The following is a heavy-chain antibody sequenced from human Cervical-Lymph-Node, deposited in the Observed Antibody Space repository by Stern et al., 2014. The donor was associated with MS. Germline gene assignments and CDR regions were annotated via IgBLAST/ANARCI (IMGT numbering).Heavy chain of an antibody. CDR2: IYYSGST. CDR1: GGSISSGDYY. D-gene: IGHD5-12*01. CDR3: ARSLAGSDYVPLNDY. V-gene: IGHV4-30-4*01. Sequence: QVQLQESGPGLVKPSQTLSLTCTVSGGSISSGDYYWSWIRQPPGKGLEWIGYIYYSGSTYYTPSLKSRVTISVDTSKNRFSLKLSSVTAADTAVYYCARSLAGSDYVPLNDYWGQGTLVTVSS. J-gene: IGHJ4*02.